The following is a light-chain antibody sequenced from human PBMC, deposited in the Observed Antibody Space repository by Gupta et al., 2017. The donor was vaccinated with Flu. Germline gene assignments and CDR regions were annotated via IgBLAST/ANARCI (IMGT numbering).Light chain of an antibody. J-gene: IGKJ4*01. CDR1: QSVSSSY. CDR3: QQYGGSPSV. CDR2: GAS. V-gene: IGKV3-20*01. Sequence: EIVLTQSPGTLSLSPGERATLSCRASQSVSSSYLAWYQQTPGQAPRLLIYGASSRATGIPDRFSGSGSGTDFTLTISRLEPEDFAVYYCQQYGGSPSVFGGGTKVEIK.